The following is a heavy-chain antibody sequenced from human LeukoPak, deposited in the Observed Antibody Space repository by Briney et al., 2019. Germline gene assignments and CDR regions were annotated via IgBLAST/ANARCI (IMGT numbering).Heavy chain of an antibody. CDR3: ASDRDYYDSSGYLFDY. V-gene: IGHV3-7*01. Sequence: PGGSLRLSCAASGFTFSSYWMSWVRQAPGKGLEWVANIKKDGSEKYYVDSVKGRFTISRDNAKNSLYLQMNSLRAEGTAVYYCASDRDYYDSSGYLFDYWGQGTLVTVSS. CDR1: GFTFSSYW. J-gene: IGHJ4*02. CDR2: IKKDGSEK. D-gene: IGHD3-22*01.